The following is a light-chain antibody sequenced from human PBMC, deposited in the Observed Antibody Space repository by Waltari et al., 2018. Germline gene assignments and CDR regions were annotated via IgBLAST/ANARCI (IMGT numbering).Light chain of an antibody. CDR2: NDY. J-gene: IGLJ1*01. V-gene: IGLV1-44*01. Sequence: QSVLTQPPSASGTPGQRVALSCSGCTSNIGTNTVAWYQQLPGTAPKLLIYNDYQRPSGVPDRVSGSKSGTSASLAISGLQSEDEAEYYCAAWDGSLNGQVFGTGTKLTVL. CDR1: TSNIGTNT. CDR3: AAWDGSLNGQV.